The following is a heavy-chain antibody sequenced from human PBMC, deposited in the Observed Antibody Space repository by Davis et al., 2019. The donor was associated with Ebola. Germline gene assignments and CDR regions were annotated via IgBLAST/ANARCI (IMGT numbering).Heavy chain of an antibody. Sequence: SETLSLTCAISGDSVSSNSAAWNWIRQSPSRGLEWLGRTYYRSKWYNDYAVSVKSRIIINPDTSKNQFSLQLNSVTPEDTAVYYCAVSLYYYYGMDVWGQGTTVTVSS. CDR1: GDSVSSNSAA. J-gene: IGHJ6*02. CDR2: TYYRSKWYN. CDR3: AVSLYYYYGMDV. V-gene: IGHV6-1*01. D-gene: IGHD1-14*01.